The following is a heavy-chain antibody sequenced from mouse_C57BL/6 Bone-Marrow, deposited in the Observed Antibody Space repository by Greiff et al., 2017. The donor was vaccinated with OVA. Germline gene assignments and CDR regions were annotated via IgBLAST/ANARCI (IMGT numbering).Heavy chain of an antibody. CDR2: ISSGSSTI. V-gene: IGHV5-17*01. CDR3: AVYYGNYDAMDY. Sequence: EVHLVESGGGLVKPGGSLKLSCAASGFTFCDYGMHWVRQAPEKGLEWVAYISSGSSTIYYADTVKGRFTISRDNAKNTLFLQMTSLRSEDTAMYYCAVYYGNYDAMDYWGQGTSVTVSS. J-gene: IGHJ4*01. D-gene: IGHD2-1*01. CDR1: GFTFCDYG.